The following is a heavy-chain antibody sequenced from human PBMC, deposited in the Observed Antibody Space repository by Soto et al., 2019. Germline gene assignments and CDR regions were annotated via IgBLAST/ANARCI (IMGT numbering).Heavy chain of an antibody. CDR3: ASTYTTSWYWFDP. CDR2: IFSKDEK. D-gene: IGHD6-13*01. V-gene: IGHV2-26*01. J-gene: IGHJ5*02. CDR1: GFSLSNAGLG. Sequence: QVTVKESGPVLVKPTETLTLTCTVSGFSLSNAGLGVSWIRQPPGKALEWLAHIFSKDEKSYSTSLKSRLTISQDTTKSQVVLTMTNIDPVNTSTYYCASTYTTSWYWFDPWGQGTLVTVSS.